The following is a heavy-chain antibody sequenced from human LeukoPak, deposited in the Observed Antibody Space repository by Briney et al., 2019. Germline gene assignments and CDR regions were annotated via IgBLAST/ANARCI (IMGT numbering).Heavy chain of an antibody. J-gene: IGHJ3*02. Sequence: AGSLRLSCSASGFTFSSYAMHWVRQAPGKGLEYVSAISSNGGSTYYADSVKGRFTISRDNSKNTLYLQMSSLRAEDTAVYYCVNSITMIDAFDIWGQGTMVTVSS. CDR1: GFTFSSYA. V-gene: IGHV3-64D*06. CDR3: VNSITMIDAFDI. D-gene: IGHD3-22*01. CDR2: ISSNGGST.